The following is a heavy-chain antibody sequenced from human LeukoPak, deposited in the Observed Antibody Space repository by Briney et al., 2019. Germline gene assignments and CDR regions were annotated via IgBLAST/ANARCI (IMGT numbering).Heavy chain of an antibody. J-gene: IGHJ3*01. CDR2: IYPDDPDI. CDR3: AKKRSSGYYDSGGYAIDAFDV. D-gene: IGHD3-22*01. CDR1: GFRFANSW. V-gene: IGHV5-51*01. Sequence: GESLKISCKGSGFRFANSWIGWVRQVSGKGPEWMGTIYPDDPDIRYSPSFQGQVTISGDKSSSTVYLQWNSLKASDTAMYFCAKKRSSGYYDSGGYAIDAFDVWGQGTMVTVSS.